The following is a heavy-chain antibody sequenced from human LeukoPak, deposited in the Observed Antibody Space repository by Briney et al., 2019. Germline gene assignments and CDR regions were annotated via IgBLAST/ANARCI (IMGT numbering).Heavy chain of an antibody. J-gene: IGHJ6*03. V-gene: IGHV1-18*01. Sequence: GASVKVSCKASGYTFTSYGISWVRQAPGQGLEWMGWISAYNGSTNYAQKLQGRVTMTTDTSTSTAYMELRSLRSDDTAVYYCARVGTNTIVVVPAAHDYYYYMDVWGKGTTVTISS. D-gene: IGHD2-2*01. CDR2: ISAYNGST. CDR3: ARVGTNTIVVVPAAHDYYYYMDV. CDR1: GYTFTSYG.